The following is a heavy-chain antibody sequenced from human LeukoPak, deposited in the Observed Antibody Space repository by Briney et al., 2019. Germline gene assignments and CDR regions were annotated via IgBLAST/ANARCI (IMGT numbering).Heavy chain of an antibody. CDR2: IIPIFGTA. CDR1: GGTFSIYA. V-gene: IGHV1-69*13. D-gene: IGHD6-6*01. J-gene: IGHJ5*02. CDR3: AREYSSSSGPYDP. Sequence: SVTVSFTASGGTFSIYAISWVRQAPGQGLEWMGGIIPIFGTANYAQKFQGRVTITADESTSTAYMELSSLRSEDTAVYYCAREYSSSSGPYDPWGQGTLVTVSS.